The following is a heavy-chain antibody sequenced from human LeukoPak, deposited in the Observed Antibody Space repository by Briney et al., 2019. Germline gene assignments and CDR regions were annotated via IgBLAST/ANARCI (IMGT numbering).Heavy chain of an antibody. Sequence: GGSLRLSCAASGFTFSTYTMHWVRQAPGKGLEWMAVISFDGSSKYYAEAVKGRFTISRDNSKNTLYLQMNSLRAEDTAVYHCATPPRYCSSTSCYTTFDYWGQGTXVTVSS. CDR2: ISFDGSSK. D-gene: IGHD2-2*02. CDR1: GFTFSTYT. J-gene: IGHJ4*02. CDR3: ATPPRYCSSTSCYTTFDY. V-gene: IGHV3-30-3*01.